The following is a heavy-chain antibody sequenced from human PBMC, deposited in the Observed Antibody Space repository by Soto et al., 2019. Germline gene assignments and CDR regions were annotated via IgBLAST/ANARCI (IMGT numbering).Heavy chain of an antibody. CDR3: ARDAYYDFWNVDYYYGIDV. CDR1: GFTFSSYG. Sequence: QVQLVESGGGVVQPGRSLRLSCAASGFTFSSYGMHWVRQAPGKGLEWVAVIWYDGSNKYYADSVKGRFTISRDNSKNTLYLQMNSLRAEDTAVYYCARDAYYDFWNVDYYYGIDVWGQGTTVTVSS. V-gene: IGHV3-33*01. D-gene: IGHD3-3*01. J-gene: IGHJ6*02. CDR2: IWYDGSNK.